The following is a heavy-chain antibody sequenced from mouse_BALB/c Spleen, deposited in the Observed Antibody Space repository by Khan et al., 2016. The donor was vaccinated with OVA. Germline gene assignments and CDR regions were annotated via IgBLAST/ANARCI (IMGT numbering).Heavy chain of an antibody. CDR1: GYSITSDYA. CDR3: ARAVMAN. CDR2: IRYSGST. J-gene: IGHJ2*01. V-gene: IGHV3-2*02. D-gene: IGHD2-3*01. Sequence: VQLKESGPGLVKPSQSLSLTCTVTGYSITSDYAWNWIRQFPGNKLEWKGYIRYSGSTSYNPYLKSQITINRDTSKNQSFLQLNSETTEDTATYDCARAVMANWGQGTTLTVSA.